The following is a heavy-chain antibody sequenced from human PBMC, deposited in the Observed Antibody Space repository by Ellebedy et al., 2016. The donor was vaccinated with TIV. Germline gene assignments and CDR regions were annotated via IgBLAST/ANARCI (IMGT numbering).Heavy chain of an antibody. Sequence: SETLSLXXAVYGGSFSGYYWSWIRQPPGKGLEWIGYIYYSGSTNYNPSLKSRVTISVDTSKNQFSLKLSSVTAADTAVYYCARDDYWGEAAAGSGYYYGMDVWGQGTTVTVSS. V-gene: IGHV4-59*13. CDR2: IYYSGST. CDR3: ARDDYWGEAAAGSGYYYGMDV. CDR1: GGSFSGYY. D-gene: IGHD6-13*01. J-gene: IGHJ6*02.